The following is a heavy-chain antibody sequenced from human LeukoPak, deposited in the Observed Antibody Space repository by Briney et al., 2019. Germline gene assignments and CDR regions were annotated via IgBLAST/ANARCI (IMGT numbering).Heavy chain of an antibody. CDR3: ARDPLYSGSSFDY. V-gene: IGHV3-48*03. D-gene: IGHD1-26*01. CDR2: ISSSGSTI. Sequence: GGSLRLSCAASGFTFSSYEMNWVRQAPGKGLEWVSYISSSGSTIYYADSVKGRFTISRDNAKNSLYLQMNSLRAEDTALYYCARDPLYSGSSFDYWGQGTLVTVSS. CDR1: GFTFSSYE. J-gene: IGHJ4*02.